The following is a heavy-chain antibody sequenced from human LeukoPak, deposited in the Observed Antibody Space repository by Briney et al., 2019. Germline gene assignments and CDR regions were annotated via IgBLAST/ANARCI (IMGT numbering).Heavy chain of an antibody. D-gene: IGHD3-10*01. CDR1: GYSFTSHW. CDR3: ARPRWPRGGRSSFDY. CDR2: VNPDDSDT. Sequence: GESLKISCKGSGYSFTSHWIGWVRQMPGKGLERMGIVNPDDSDTIYSPSFQGQVTISADESITTAYLQWSSLKASDTAMYYCARPRWPRGGRSSFDYWGQGALVTVSS. V-gene: IGHV5-51*01. J-gene: IGHJ4*02.